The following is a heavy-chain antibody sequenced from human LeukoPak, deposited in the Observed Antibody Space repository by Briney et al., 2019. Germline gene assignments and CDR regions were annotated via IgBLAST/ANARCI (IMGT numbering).Heavy chain of an antibody. J-gene: IGHJ3*02. CDR1: GDSIGSGGYY. D-gene: IGHD5-24*01. V-gene: IGHV4-61*08. CDR2: IYYSGST. Sequence: SQTLSLTCTVSGDSIGSGGYYWSWIRQPPGKGLEWIGYIYYSGSTNYNPSLKSRVTISVDTSKNQFSLKLSSVAAADTAVYYCAREDGPQAFDIWGQGTFVTVSS. CDR3: AREDGPQAFDI.